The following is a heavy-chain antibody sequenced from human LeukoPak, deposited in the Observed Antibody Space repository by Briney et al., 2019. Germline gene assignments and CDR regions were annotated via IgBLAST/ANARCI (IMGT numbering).Heavy chain of an antibody. CDR2: ISGGGGST. J-gene: IGHJ6*03. D-gene: IGHD3-10*02. CDR3: AQLGITLIGGV. Sequence: GGSLRLSCAASGFTFSSDGMRWVRLAAREWLEWASAISGGGGSTYYAESVKGRLSLSTENGKNSMYLRMNSQTGADTAVNFCAQLGITLIGGVWGKGTTVTMSS. V-gene: IGHV3-23*01. CDR1: GFTFSSDG.